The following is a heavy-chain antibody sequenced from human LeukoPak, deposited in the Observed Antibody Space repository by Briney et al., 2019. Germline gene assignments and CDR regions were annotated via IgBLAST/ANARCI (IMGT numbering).Heavy chain of an antibody. J-gene: IGHJ4*02. CDR2: IYYSGST. CDR1: GGSISSYY. CDR3: ARSGADDYFDY. V-gene: IGHV4-59*01. Sequence: SETLSLTCTVSGGSISSYYWSWIRQPPGKGLEWIGYIYYSGSTNYNPSLKSRVTISVDTSKNQFSLKLSSVTAADTAVYYCARSGADDYFDYWGQGTLVTVS.